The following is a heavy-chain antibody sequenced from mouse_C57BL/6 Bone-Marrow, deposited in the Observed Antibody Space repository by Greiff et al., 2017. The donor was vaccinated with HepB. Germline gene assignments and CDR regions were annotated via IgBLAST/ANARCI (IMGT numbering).Heavy chain of an antibody. CDR1: GYTFTDYE. D-gene: IGHD1-1*01. CDR3: TRSYGSSYDFDY. CDR2: IDPETGGT. Sequence: QVQLQQSGAELVRPGASVTLSCKASGYTFTDYEMHWVKQTPVHGLEWIGAIDPETGGTAYNQKFKGKAILTADKSSSTAYMELRSLTSEDSAVYYCTRSYGSSYDFDYWGQGTTLTVSS. V-gene: IGHV1-15*01. J-gene: IGHJ2*01.